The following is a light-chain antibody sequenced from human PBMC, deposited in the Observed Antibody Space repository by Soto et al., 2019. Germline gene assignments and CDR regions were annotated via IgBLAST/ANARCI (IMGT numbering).Light chain of an antibody. V-gene: IGKV2-28*01. CDR2: LGS. CDR3: MQAIEAPRT. J-gene: IGKJ1*01. CDR1: QSLLHSNGNIY. Sequence: DIVLTQSPVSLPVTPGEPASISCRSSQSLLHSNGNIYLDWYLQKPGQSPQLPIYLGSIRASGGPDRFSGSGSGTDFTLKITRVEAEDVGVYYCMQAIEAPRTFGLGTKVEIK.